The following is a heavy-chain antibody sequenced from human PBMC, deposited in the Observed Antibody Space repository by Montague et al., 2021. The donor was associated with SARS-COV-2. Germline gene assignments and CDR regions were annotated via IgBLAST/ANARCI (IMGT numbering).Heavy chain of an antibody. J-gene: IGHJ6*02. CDR1: GDSVSSNSAA. V-gene: IGHV6-1*01. CDR2: TYYRSKWYN. D-gene: IGHD3-10*01. Sequence: CAISGDSVSSNSAAWNWIRQPPSRGLEWLGRTYYRSKWYNDYAVSVKSRITINPDTSKNQFSLQLNSVTPEDTAVYYCARGLWFGELLYYYYYYGMDVWGQGTTVTVSS. CDR3: ARGLWFGELLYYYYYYGMDV.